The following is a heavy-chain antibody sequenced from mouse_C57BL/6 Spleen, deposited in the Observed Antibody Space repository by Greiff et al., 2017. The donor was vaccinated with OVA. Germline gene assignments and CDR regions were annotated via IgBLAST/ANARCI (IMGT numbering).Heavy chain of an antibody. CDR2: IWTGGGT. CDR3: ARKDGYGAYAMDY. V-gene: IGHV2-9-1*01. J-gene: IGHJ4*01. Sequence: VKVVESGPGLVAPSQSLSITCTVSGFSLTSYAISWVRQPPGKGLEWLGVIWTGGGTNYNSALKSRLSISKDNSKSQVFLKMNSLQTDDTARYYCARKDGYGAYAMDYWGQGTSVTVSS. D-gene: IGHD2-2*01. CDR1: GFSLTSYA.